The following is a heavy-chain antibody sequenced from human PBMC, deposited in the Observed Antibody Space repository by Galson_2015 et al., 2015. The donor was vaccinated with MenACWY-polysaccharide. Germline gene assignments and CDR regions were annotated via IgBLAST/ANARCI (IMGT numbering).Heavy chain of an antibody. Sequence: SVKVSCTASGYTFTSCDINWVRQAPGRGLEWMGWMNPNSGNTGYPQKFQGRVTMTRNSSISTAYMELSSLRSDDTVVYYCARGIAPYWIAVAKVLNDYWGQGTLVTVSS. CDR2: MNPNSGNT. CDR3: ARGIAPYWIAVAKVLNDY. CDR1: GYTFTSCD. D-gene: IGHD6-19*01. V-gene: IGHV1-8*01. J-gene: IGHJ4*02.